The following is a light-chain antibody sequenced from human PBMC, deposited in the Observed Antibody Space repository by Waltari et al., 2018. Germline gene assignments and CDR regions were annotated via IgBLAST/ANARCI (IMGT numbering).Light chain of an antibody. CDR2: DLT. CDR1: SDDIGAYSY. Sequence: QSALTQPASVSGSPGQSITISCTGTSDDIGAYSYVTWYHQRPGKVPKLIIYDLTGLPSGVSNRFSGSKSGSTASLTVSGLQAEDEGLFYCSAYTSRGTLKFGGGTRVTVL. V-gene: IGLV2-14*03. J-gene: IGLJ2*01. CDR3: SAYTSRGTLK.